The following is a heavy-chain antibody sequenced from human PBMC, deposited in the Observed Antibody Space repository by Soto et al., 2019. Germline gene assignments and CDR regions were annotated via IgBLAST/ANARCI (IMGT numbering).Heavy chain of an antibody. D-gene: IGHD2-21*01. J-gene: IGHJ4*02. CDR2: IYHSGST. CDR1: GGSISSGGYS. V-gene: IGHV4-30-2*01. Sequence: QLQLQESGSGLVKPSQTLSLTCAVSGGSISSGGYSWSWIRQPPGKGLEWIGYIYHSGSTYYNPSLQGRVTLSADRSKNPFSLKLGSVTAGDTAGFFCARGNVVGNDYWGQGTLVPVSS. CDR3: ARGNVVGNDY.